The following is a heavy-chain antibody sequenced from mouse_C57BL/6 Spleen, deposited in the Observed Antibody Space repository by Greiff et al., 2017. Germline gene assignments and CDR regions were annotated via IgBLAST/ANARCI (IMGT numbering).Heavy chain of an antibody. CDR1: GFTFSSYG. CDR2: ISSGGSYT. CDR3: ARKGDYYFDY. V-gene: IGHV5-6*01. Sequence: QVVESGGDLVKPGGSLKLSCAASGFTFSSYGMSWVRQTPDKRLEWVATISSGGSYTYYPDSVKGRFTISRDNAKNTLYLQMSSLKSEDTAMYYCARKGDYYFDYWGQGTTLTVSS. D-gene: IGHD3-3*01. J-gene: IGHJ2*01.